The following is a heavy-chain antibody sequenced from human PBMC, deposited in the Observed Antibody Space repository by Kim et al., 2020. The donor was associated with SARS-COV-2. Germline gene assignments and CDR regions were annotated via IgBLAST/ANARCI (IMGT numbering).Heavy chain of an antibody. V-gene: IGHV4-30-4*01. D-gene: IGHD6-13*01. CDR3: ARDHSSSWHDAFDI. Sequence: SETLSLTCTVSGGSISSGDYYWSWIRQPPGKGLEWIGYIYYSGSTYYNPSLKSRVTISVDTSKNQFSLKLSSVTAADTAVYYCARDHSSSWHDAFDIWGQGTMVTVSS. CDR2: IYYSGST. J-gene: IGHJ3*02. CDR1: GGSISSGDYY.